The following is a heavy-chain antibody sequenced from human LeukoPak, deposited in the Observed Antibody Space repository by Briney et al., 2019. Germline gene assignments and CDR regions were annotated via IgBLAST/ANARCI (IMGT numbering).Heavy chain of an antibody. J-gene: IGHJ4*02. D-gene: IGHD6-19*01. CDR1: GGSFSGYY. CDR2: INHSGST. CDR3: ARGRGIAVAGRNFDY. V-gene: IGHV4-34*01. Sequence: TSETLSLTCAVYGGSFSGYYWSWIRQPPGKGLEWIGEINHSGSTNYNPSLKSRVTISVDTSKNQFSLKLSSVTAADTAVYYCARGRGIAVAGRNFDYWGQGTLVTVSS.